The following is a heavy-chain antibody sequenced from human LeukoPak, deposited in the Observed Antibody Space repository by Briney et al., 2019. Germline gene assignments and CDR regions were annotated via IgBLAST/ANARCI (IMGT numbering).Heavy chain of an antibody. CDR3: ARHSSWSEFDY. CDR2: INHSGST. V-gene: IGHV4-34*01. D-gene: IGHD2-2*01. CDR1: GGSFSGYY. Sequence: SETLSLTCAVYGGSFSGYYWSWIRQPPGKGLEWIGEINHSGSTNYNPSLKSRVTVSVDTSKNQFSLKLSSLTAADTAVYYCARHSSWSEFDYWGQGTLVTVSS. J-gene: IGHJ4*02.